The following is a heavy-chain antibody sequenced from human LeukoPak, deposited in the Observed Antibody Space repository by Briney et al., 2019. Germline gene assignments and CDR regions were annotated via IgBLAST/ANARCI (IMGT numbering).Heavy chain of an antibody. J-gene: IGHJ6*02. CDR2: INHSGST. V-gene: IGHV4-34*01. D-gene: IGHD1-20*01. Sequence: SETLSLTCAVYGGSFSGYYWSWIRQPPGKGLEWIGEINHSGSTNYNPSLKSRVTISVDTSKNQFSLKLSSVTAADTAVYYCARAITGTNWGYHYYYYGMDVWGQGTTVTVSS. CDR1: GGSFSGYY. CDR3: ARAITGTNWGYHYYYYGMDV.